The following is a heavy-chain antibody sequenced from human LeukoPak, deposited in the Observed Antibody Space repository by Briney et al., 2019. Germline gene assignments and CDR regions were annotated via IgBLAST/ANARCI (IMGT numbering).Heavy chain of an antibody. CDR3: ARDRAGNDAFDI. V-gene: IGHV1-18*01. J-gene: IGHJ3*02. CDR2: ISAYNGNT. D-gene: IGHD6-19*01. CDR1: GYTFTSYG. Sequence: ASVKVSCKASGYTFTSYGISWVRQAPGQGLEWMGWISAYNGNTNYAQKLQGRVTMTTDISTSTAYMELRSLRSDDTAVYYCARDRAGNDAFDIWGQGTMVTVSS.